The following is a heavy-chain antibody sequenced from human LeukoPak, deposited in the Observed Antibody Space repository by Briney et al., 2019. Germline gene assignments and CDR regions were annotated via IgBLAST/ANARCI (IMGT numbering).Heavy chain of an antibody. V-gene: IGHV3-21*01. CDR3: ARGSSNVAARNNWFDP. CDR2: ISGSSSYI. J-gene: IGHJ5*02. D-gene: IGHD6-6*01. CDR1: GFTFSSYS. Sequence: GGLRLSCAASGFTFSSYSMNWVRQAPGKGLEWVSSISGSSSYIYYADSMKGRFTISRDNAKNSLYLQMNSLRAEDTAVYYCARGSSNVAARNNWFDPWGQGTLVTVSS.